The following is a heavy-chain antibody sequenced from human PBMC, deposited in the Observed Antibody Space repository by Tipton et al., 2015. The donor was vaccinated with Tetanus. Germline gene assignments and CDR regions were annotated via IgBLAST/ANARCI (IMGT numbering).Heavy chain of an antibody. CDR2: IYYSGST. J-gene: IGHJ4*02. D-gene: IGHD2-21*01. CDR3: ARDTGGIDD. CDR1: GGSISSYY. V-gene: IGHV4-59*01. Sequence: GLVKPSETLSLTCTVSGGSISSYYWSWIRQPPGKGLEWIGYIYYSGSTNYNPSLKSRVTISVDTSKNQFSLKLSSVTAADTAVYYCARDTGGIDDWGQGTLVTVSS.